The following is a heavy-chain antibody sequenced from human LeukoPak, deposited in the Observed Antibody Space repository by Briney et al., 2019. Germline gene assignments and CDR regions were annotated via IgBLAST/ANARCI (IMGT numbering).Heavy chain of an antibody. CDR1: GFTFSSYW. CDR2: IKQDGSEK. J-gene: IGHJ4*02. V-gene: IGHV3-7*01. CDR3: ARVRDYDILTGYYTGTYYFDY. D-gene: IGHD3-9*01. Sequence: QPGGSLRLSCAASGFTFSSYWMSWVRQAPGKGLEWVANIKQDGSEKYYVDSVKGRFTISRDNAKNSLYLQMNSLRAEDTAVYYCARVRDYDILTGYYTGTYYFDYWGQGTLVTVSS.